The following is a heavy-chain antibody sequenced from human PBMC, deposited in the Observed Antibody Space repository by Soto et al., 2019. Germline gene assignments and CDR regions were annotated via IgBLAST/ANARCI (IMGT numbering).Heavy chain of an antibody. CDR2: IYYSGST. D-gene: IGHD3-3*01. CDR3: ARRLWSGYQILGYMDV. V-gene: IGHV4-39*01. CDR1: GGSISSSSYY. Sequence: SETLSLTCXVSGGSISSSSYYLGWIRQPPGKGLEWIGSIYYSGSTYYNPSLKSRVTISVDTSKNQFSLKLSSVTAADTAVYYCARRLWSGYQILGYMDVWGKGTTVTVSS. J-gene: IGHJ6*03.